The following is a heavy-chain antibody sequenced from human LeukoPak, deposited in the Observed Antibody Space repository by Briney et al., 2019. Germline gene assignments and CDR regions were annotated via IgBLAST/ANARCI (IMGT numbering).Heavy chain of an antibody. CDR1: GGSIRSSSYY. D-gene: IGHD5-24*01. V-gene: IGHV4-39*07. CDR3: ARADGYNRSPFDY. J-gene: IGHJ4*02. CDR2: IYYSGST. Sequence: SETLSLTCSVSGGSIRSSSYYWGWIRQPPGKGLEWIGSIYYSGSTYYNSSLKSRVTISVDTSKNQFSLKLSSVTAADTAVYYCARADGYNRSPFDYWGQGTLVTVSS.